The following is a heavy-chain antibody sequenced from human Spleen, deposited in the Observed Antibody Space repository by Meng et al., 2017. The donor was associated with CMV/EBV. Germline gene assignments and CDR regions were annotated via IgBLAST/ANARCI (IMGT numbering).Heavy chain of an antibody. CDR3: ARGSRAWTNYEYVWGRIDY. J-gene: IGHJ4*02. Sequence: LRARRVGVGWIRQPPGKPLELLALIYWNDDKRYSPSLKSRLTITTDTSKNRVVLIMTDMDPEDTATYYCARGSRAWTNYEYVWGRIDYWGQGTLVTVSS. CDR1: LRARRVG. CDR2: IYWNDDK. V-gene: IGHV2-5*01. D-gene: IGHD3-16*01.